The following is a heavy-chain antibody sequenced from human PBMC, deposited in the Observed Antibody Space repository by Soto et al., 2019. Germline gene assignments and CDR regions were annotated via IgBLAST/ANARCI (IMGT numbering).Heavy chain of an antibody. CDR3: AGGDYYHSSGYYFYYYTMDV. Sequence: PSETLSLTCTVSGGSISSGGYYWSWIRQPPGKGLEWIGNVYYGGSTYYNPSLKSRVTISVETSKSQFSLKLSSVTAADTAVYYCAGGDYYHSSGYYFYYYTMDVWGQGTTVTVSS. J-gene: IGHJ6*02. D-gene: IGHD3-22*01. CDR1: GGSISSGGYY. V-gene: IGHV4-39*01. CDR2: VYYGGST.